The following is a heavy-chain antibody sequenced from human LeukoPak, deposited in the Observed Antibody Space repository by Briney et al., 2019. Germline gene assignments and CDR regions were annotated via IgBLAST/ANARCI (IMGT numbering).Heavy chain of an antibody. J-gene: IGHJ4*02. Sequence: AGGSLRLSCAASGFTFSSYEMNWVRQAPGKGLEWVSYISSSGSTIYYADSVKGRFTISRDNAKNSLYLQMNSLRAEDTAVYYCASGLSYSIGWSLDYWGQGTLVTVSS. CDR3: ASGLSYSIGWSLDY. D-gene: IGHD6-19*01. CDR2: ISSSGSTI. V-gene: IGHV3-48*03. CDR1: GFTFSSYE.